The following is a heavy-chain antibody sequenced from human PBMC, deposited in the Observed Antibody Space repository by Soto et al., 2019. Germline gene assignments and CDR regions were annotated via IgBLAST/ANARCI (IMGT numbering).Heavy chain of an antibody. CDR3: ARDPKTSGGQHWAFNYFDS. CDR2: ISYDGTNK. V-gene: IGHV3-30*04. Sequence: GGSLRLSCAASGFSFSTSPMQWFRQAPGKGPEWVALISYDGTNKFYADSVKGRFTISRDNSKSTLYLQVDSLRPEDAAVYYCARDPKTSGGQHWAFNYFDSWGQGTLVTVSS. J-gene: IGHJ4*02. CDR1: GFSFSTSP. D-gene: IGHD7-27*01.